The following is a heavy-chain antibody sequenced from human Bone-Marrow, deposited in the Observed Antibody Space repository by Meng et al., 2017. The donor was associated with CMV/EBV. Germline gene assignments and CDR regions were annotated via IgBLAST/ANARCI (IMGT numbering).Heavy chain of an antibody. D-gene: IGHD3-3*01. Sequence: LRLSCTVSGGSIRNYYWSWIRQPPGKGLEWIGETSHGGSTNYNPSLKSRVTISVDTSKNQFSLKLSSVTAADTAVYYCAREQYDFWSGYSTYYFDYWGQGTLVTVSS. CDR3: AREQYDFWSGYSTYYFDY. CDR1: GGSIRNYY. J-gene: IGHJ4*02. CDR2: TSHGGST. V-gene: IGHV4-34*01.